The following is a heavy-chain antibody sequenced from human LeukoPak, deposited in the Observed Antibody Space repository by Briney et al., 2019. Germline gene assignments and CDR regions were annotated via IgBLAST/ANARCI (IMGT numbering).Heavy chain of an antibody. Sequence: GGSLRLSCAVSGFIFSRYAVSWVRLAPGKGLEWASAISKNGVDTYYADSVKGRFTISRDSSKNTVYLQMNSLRAEDTAVYYCARDREPLRYFDTWGQGTLVTVSS. J-gene: IGHJ4*02. V-gene: IGHV3-23*01. D-gene: IGHD3-9*01. CDR3: ARDREPLRYFDT. CDR2: ISKNGVDT. CDR1: GFIFSRYA.